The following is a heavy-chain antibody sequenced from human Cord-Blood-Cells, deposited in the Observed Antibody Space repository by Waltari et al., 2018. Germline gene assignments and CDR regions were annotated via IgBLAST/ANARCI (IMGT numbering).Heavy chain of an antibody. CDR2: IYYSGST. V-gene: IGHV4-59*01. D-gene: IGHD5-18*01. CDR1: GGSISSYY. J-gene: IGHJ6*03. Sequence: QVQLQESGPGLVKPSETLSLTCTVSGGSISSYYWTWIRQPPGKGLEWIGYIYYSGSTNYNPSLKSRVTISVDTSKNQFSLKLSSVTAADTAVYYCARARGYSYGYDYYYMDVWGKGTTVTVSS. CDR3: ARARGYSYGYDYYYMDV.